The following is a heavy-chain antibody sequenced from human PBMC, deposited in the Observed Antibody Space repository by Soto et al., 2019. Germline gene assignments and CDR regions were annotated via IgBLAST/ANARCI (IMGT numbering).Heavy chain of an antibody. D-gene: IGHD2-15*01. CDR1: GFTFRTYT. V-gene: IGHV3-21*01. Sequence: PGGSLRLSCVASGFTFRTYTMNWVRQAPGKGLEWVSGIRGFSPYTFYAESVKGRFTISRDNAESSLYLQMNSLGVEDTAVYYCARDRGYDAHDYYYNAMDVWGQGTTVTVSS. J-gene: IGHJ6*02. CDR3: ARDRGYDAHDYYYNAMDV. CDR2: IRGFSPYT.